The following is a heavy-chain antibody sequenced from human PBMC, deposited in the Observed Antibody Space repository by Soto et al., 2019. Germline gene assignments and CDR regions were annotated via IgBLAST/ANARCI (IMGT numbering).Heavy chain of an antibody. J-gene: IGHJ4*02. CDR2: IFPIDSYT. Sequence: PGESLKISCKVSGYSFSTYWIGWVRQMPGKGLEWMGIIFPIDSYTRYRPSFQDQVTMSVDKSSSTAYLQWSSLKASDTAMYYCARYCSGGSCYRPSYQFDYWGQGTLVTVSS. D-gene: IGHD2-15*01. V-gene: IGHV5-51*01. CDR3: ARYCSGGSCYRPSYQFDY. CDR1: GYSFSTYW.